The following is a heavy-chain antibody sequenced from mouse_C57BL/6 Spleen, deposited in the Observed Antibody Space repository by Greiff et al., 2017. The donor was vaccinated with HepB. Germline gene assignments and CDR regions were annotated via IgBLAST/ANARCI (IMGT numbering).Heavy chain of an antibody. CDR1: GYTFTSYW. J-gene: IGHJ4*01. Sequence: QVQLQQPGAELVKPGASVKMSCKASGYTFTSYWITWVKQRPGQGLEWIGDIYPGSGSTNYNEKFKSKATLTVDTSSSTAYMQLSSLTSEDSAVYYCARYPYYGSSYYAMDYWGQGTSVTVSS. D-gene: IGHD1-1*01. CDR2: IYPGSGST. CDR3: ARYPYYGSSYYAMDY. V-gene: IGHV1-55*01.